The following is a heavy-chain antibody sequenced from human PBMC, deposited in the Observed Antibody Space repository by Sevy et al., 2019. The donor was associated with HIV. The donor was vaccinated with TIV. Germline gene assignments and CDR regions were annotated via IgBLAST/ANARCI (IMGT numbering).Heavy chain of an antibody. CDR2: IRYDGSNK. CDR1: GFTLSSYG. D-gene: IGHD3-3*01. V-gene: IGHV3-33*01. J-gene: IGHJ6*02. CDR3: AGDRLGITISAEWGGGMDV. Sequence: GGSLRLSCAASGFTLSSYGMHWVRQAPGKGLEWVAVIRYDGSNKYYADSVKGRFTISRDTSKNTLYLQMNSMGAEETAEYYCAGDRLGITISAEWGGGMDVWGQGTTVTVSS.